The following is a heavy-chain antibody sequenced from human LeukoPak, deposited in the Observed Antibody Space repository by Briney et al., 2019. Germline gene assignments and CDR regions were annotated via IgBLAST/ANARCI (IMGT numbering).Heavy chain of an antibody. CDR2: INHSGST. Sequence: SETLSLTCAVYGGSFSGYYWSWIRQPPGKGLEWIGEINHSGSTNYNPSLKSRVTISVDTSKNQFSLKLSSVTAADTAVYYCVRPPRKYYYDSSGYYYNAWGQGTLVTVSS. V-gene: IGHV4-34*01. CDR3: VRPPRKYYYDSSGYYYNA. CDR1: GGSFSGYY. J-gene: IGHJ5*02. D-gene: IGHD3-22*01.